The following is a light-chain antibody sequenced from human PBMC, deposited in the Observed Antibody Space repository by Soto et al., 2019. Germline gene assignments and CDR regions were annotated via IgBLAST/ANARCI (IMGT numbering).Light chain of an antibody. CDR2: AAS. Sequence: AIQMTQSPSSLSASVGDRVTITCRASQGIRNDLGWYQQKPGKVPKLLIYAASTLESGVPSRFSGSGSGTDFTLTISSLQPEYFATYYCIQDYNYPRTFGQGTKVEMK. J-gene: IGKJ1*01. CDR1: QGIRND. CDR3: IQDYNYPRT. V-gene: IGKV1-6*01.